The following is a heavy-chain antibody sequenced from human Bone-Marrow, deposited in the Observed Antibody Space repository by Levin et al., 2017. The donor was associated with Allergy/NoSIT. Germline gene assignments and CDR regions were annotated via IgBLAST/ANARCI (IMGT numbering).Heavy chain of an antibody. V-gene: IGHV1-69*04. J-gene: IGHJ4*02. CDR2: IIPILGIA. CDR3: AREEYYDSSGYYYRPDY. Sequence: SVKVSCKASGGTFSSYTISWVRQAPGQGLEWMGRIIPILGIANYAQKFQGRVTITADKSTSTAYMELSSLRSEDTAVYYCAREEYYDSSGYYYRPDYWGQGTLVTVSS. CDR1: GGTFSSYT. D-gene: IGHD3-22*01.